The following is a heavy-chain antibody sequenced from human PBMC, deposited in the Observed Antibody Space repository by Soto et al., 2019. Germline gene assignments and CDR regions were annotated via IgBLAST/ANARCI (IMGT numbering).Heavy chain of an antibody. D-gene: IGHD6-13*01. CDR2: IIPILGIA. CDR3: ARGEAAAGTVRNWFDP. J-gene: IGHJ5*02. Sequence: SVKVSCKASGGTFSSYTISWVRQAPGQGLEWMGRIIPILGIANYAQKFQGRVTITADKSTSTAYMELSSLRSEDTAVYYCARGEAAAGTVRNWFDPWGQGTLVTVSS. V-gene: IGHV1-69*02. CDR1: GGTFSSYT.